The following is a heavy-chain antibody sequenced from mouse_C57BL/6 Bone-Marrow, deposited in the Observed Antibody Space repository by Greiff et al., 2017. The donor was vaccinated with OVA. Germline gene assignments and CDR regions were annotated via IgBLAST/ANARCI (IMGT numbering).Heavy chain of an antibody. CDR3: TRPAPFYYYGSSLCYFDV. CDR1: GFTFSDAW. D-gene: IGHD1-1*01. J-gene: IGHJ1*03. CDR2: IRNKANNHAT. Sequence: DVKVEESGGGLVQPGGSMKLSCAASGFTFSDAWMDWVRQSPEKGLEWVAEIRNKANNHATYYAESVKGRFTISRDDSKSSVYLQMNSLRAEDTGIYYCTRPAPFYYYGSSLCYFDVWGTGTTVTVSS. V-gene: IGHV6-6*01.